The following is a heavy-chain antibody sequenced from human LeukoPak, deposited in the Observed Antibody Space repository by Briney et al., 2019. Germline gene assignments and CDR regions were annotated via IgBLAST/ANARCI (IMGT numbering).Heavy chain of an antibody. CDR1: GFIFTNYA. Sequence: GGSLRVSCVASGFIFTNYAMTWVRQAPGKGLEWVSSVTISGGSTYYADSVKGRFTISRDNSKNTLYLQMNSLRAEDTAVYYCAKDGGHSSPTDYWGQGTLVTVSS. CDR3: AKDGGHSSPTDY. D-gene: IGHD6-13*01. V-gene: IGHV3-23*01. J-gene: IGHJ4*02. CDR2: VTISGGST.